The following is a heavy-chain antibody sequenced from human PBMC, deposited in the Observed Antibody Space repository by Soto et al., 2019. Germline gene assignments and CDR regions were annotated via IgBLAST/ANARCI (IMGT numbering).Heavy chain of an antibody. CDR2: IDPSDSYT. J-gene: IGHJ5*02. Sequence: PGESLKISCKGSGYSFTSYWISWVRQMPGKGLEWMGRIDPSDSYTNYSPSFQGHVTISADKSISTAYLQWSSLKASDTAMYYCARPIDGDYGRGVNWFDPWGREPLVTVS. CDR3: ARPIDGDYGRGVNWFDP. CDR1: GYSFTSYW. V-gene: IGHV5-10-1*01. D-gene: IGHD4-17*01.